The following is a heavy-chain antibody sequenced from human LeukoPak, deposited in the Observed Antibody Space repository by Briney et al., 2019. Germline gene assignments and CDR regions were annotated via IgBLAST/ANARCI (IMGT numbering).Heavy chain of an antibody. CDR1: GYTFSSYG. Sequence: ASVKVSCKASGYTFSSYGISWVRQAPGQGLEWMGWISPYNGNTNNAQKLQGRVTMTTDTSTSTAYMELRSLRSDDTAVYYCARSGDSSGSAAFDIWGQGTMVTVSS. J-gene: IGHJ3*02. V-gene: IGHV1-18*01. CDR3: ARSGDSSGSAAFDI. CDR2: ISPYNGNT. D-gene: IGHD3-22*01.